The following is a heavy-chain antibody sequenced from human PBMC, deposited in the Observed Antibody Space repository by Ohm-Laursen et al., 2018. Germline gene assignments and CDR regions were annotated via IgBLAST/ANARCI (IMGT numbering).Heavy chain of an antibody. D-gene: IGHD3-16*01. J-gene: IGHJ4*02. CDR2: LSWNSGSI. Sequence: SLRLSCSASGFTFDDYAMHWVRQAPGKGLEWVSGLSWNSGSIGYADSVKGRFTISRDNAKNSLYLQMNSLRAEDTAVYYCVLGEWLDYWGQGTLVTVSS. V-gene: IGHV3-9*01. CDR1: GFTFDDYA. CDR3: VLGEWLDY.